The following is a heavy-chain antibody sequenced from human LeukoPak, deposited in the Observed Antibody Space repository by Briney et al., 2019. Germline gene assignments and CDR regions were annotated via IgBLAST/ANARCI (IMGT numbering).Heavy chain of an antibody. Sequence: SETLSLICVVSSDSISSGGYSWNWIRQPPGKGLEWIGYMYNRGTTSYNPSLKSRVTMSVVTSKNQFSLKLSSVTAADTALYYCARGWGPAYCGGDCHRHFDYWGQGTLVTVSA. V-gene: IGHV4-30-4*07. D-gene: IGHD2-21*02. CDR3: ARGWGPAYCGGDCHRHFDY. J-gene: IGHJ4*02. CDR2: MYNRGTT. CDR1: SDSISSGGYS.